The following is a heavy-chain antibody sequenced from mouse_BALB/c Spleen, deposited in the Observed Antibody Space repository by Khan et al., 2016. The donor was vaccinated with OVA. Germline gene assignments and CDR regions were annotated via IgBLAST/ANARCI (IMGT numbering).Heavy chain of an antibody. J-gene: IGHJ3*01. D-gene: IGHD2-14*01. CDR3: ARSTYRYAFAY. CDR1: GDSITSGY. V-gene: IGHV3-8*02. CDR2: MIYTGYT. Sequence: VQLQESGPSLVKPSQTLSLTCSVTGDSITSGYWSWIRKFPGNKLEYMGYMIYTGYTDYNPSLKSRLAITRQTSKNQYDLQLNSVTTEDTATYYCARSTYRYAFAYWGQGTLVTVSA.